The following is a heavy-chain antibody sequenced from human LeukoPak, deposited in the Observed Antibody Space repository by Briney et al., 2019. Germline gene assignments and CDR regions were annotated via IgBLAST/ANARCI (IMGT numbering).Heavy chain of an antibody. CDR2: IYYSGST. Sequence: PSETLSLTCTVSGGSISSSSYYWGWIRQPPGKGLEWIGSIYYSGSTYYNPSLKSRVTISVDTSKNQFSLKLSSVTAADTAVYYCARRSYYYYMDVWGKATTVTISS. CDR3: ARRSYYYYMDV. V-gene: IGHV4-39*01. CDR1: GGSISSSSYY. J-gene: IGHJ6*03.